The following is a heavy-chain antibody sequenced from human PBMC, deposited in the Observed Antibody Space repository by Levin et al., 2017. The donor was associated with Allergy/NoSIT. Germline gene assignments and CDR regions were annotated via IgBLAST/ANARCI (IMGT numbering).Heavy chain of an antibody. CDR1: GFTFSSYA. D-gene: IGHD6-6*01. CDR2: ISYDGSNK. J-gene: IGHJ4*02. Sequence: GGSLRLSCAASGFTFSSYAMHWVRQAPGKGLEWVAVISYDGSNKYYADSVKGRFTISRDNSKNTLYLQMNSLRAEDTAVYYCARAPIGYSSSSVPYYFDYWGQGTLVTVSS. CDR3: ARAPIGYSSSSVPYYFDY. V-gene: IGHV3-30-3*01.